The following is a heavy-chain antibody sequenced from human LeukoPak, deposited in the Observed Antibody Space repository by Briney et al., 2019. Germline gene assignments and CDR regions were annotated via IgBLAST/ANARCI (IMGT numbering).Heavy chain of an antibody. CDR2: IYYSGST. J-gene: IGHJ4*02. V-gene: IGHV4-59*08. CDR1: GGSISSYY. CDR3: ARWSGGYNPYYFDY. Sequence: SETLSLTCTVSGGSISSYYWSWIRQPPGKGLEWIGYIYYSGSTNYNPSLKSRVTISVDTSKNQFSLKLSSVTAADTAVYYCARWSGGYNPYYFDYWGQGTLVTVSS. D-gene: IGHD1-26*01.